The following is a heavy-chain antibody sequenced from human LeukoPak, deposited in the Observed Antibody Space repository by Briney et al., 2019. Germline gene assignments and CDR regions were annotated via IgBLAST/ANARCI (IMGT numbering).Heavy chain of an antibody. V-gene: IGHV4-4*02. J-gene: IGHJ4*02. CDR3: MRTYCSSTRCHYFDS. D-gene: IGHD2-2*01. Sequence: PSGTLSLTCAVSGASISSSNWWSWARRPPGKGLEWIGEIYHAGTTNYNPSLESRVTISVDNSRNQFSLKLTSVTAADTAVYYCMRTYCSSTRCHYFDSWGQGTLVTVSS. CDR1: GASISSSNW. CDR2: IYHAGTT.